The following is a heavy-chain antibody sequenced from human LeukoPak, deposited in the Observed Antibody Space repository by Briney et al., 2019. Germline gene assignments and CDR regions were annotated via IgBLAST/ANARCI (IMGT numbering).Heavy chain of an antibody. V-gene: IGHV1-2*02. CDR2: INPNSGGT. CDR1: GYTFTGYY. CDR3: ARARGSPTYYYDSSGYWLWGY. Sequence: GASVKVSCKASGYTFTGYYMHWVRQAPGQGLEWMGWINPNSGGTNYAQKFQGRVTMTRDTSISTAYMELSRLRSDDTAVYYCARARGSPTYYYDSSGYWLWGYWGQGTLVTVSS. J-gene: IGHJ4*02. D-gene: IGHD3-22*01.